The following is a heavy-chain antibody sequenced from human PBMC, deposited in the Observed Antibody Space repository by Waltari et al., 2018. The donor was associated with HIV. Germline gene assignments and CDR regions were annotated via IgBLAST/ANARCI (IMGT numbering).Heavy chain of an antibody. Sequence: EVQLLESGVGLVQPGQSLRISCTVSGFSFFTYAISWVRQAPGKGLEWVSAISGTGDHTFYADSVKGRFTISRDNSKRTLYLQMNSLRAEDTALYYCARHSSSHPYYYAMDVWGQGTTVTVSS. CDR1: GFSFFTYA. CDR2: ISGTGDHT. D-gene: IGHD6-13*01. J-gene: IGHJ6*02. CDR3: ARHSSSHPYYYAMDV. V-gene: IGHV3-23*01.